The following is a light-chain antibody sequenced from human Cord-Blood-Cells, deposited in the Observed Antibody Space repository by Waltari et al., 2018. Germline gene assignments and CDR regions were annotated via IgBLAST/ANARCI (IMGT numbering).Light chain of an antibody. CDR1: ALPKQY. V-gene: IGLV3-25*03. Sequence: SYELTQPPSVSVSPGQTARLTCSGDALPKQYAYWYQQKPGQAPVLVISKDSERPSGIPERFSGSSSGTTVTLTISGVQAEDEADYYCQSADSSGTYVFGTGTKVTVL. CDR3: QSADSSGTYV. CDR2: KDS. J-gene: IGLJ1*01.